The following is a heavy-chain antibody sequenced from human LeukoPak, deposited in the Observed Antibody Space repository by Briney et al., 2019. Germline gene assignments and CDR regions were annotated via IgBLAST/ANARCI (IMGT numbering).Heavy chain of an antibody. CDR3: VLDLFSSFAFDI. CDR2: INWNGGST. CDR1: GFTFSSYA. Sequence: GGSLRLSCAASGFTFSSYAMSWVRQAPGKGLEWVSGINWNGGSTGYADSVKGRFTISRDNAKNALHLQMNSLTAEDTAVYYCVLDLFSSFAFDIWGQGTMVTVSS. V-gene: IGHV3-20*04. J-gene: IGHJ3*02. D-gene: IGHD3/OR15-3a*01.